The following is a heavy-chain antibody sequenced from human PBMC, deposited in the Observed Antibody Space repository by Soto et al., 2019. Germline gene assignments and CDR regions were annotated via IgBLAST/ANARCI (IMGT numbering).Heavy chain of an antibody. CDR3: ARGGADHYNYGMDV. D-gene: IGHD3-10*01. CDR2: MNGAATST. J-gene: IGHJ6*02. CDR1: GFTLTTYA. V-gene: IGHV3-23*05. Sequence: QLSESGGSLLQPGGSLTLSCAASGFTLTTYAMTWVRQPPGKGLEWVSSMNGAATSTSYADSVKGRFTTSRDNSKNTLYLEINSLRAEDTAVYYCARGGADHYNYGMDVWGQGTTVIVSS.